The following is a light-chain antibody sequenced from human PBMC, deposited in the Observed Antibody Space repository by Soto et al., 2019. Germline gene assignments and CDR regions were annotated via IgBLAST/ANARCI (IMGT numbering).Light chain of an antibody. CDR3: QQYNNWPPIT. V-gene: IGKV3D-15*01. J-gene: IGKJ5*01. CDR1: QSVGSD. CDR2: GAS. Sequence: DIVMTRSPVTLSVSPGERATLSCRASQSVGSDLAWYQQKPGQAPRLLIYGASTRATGIPARFSGSGSGTEFTLTISSLQSEDFAVYYCQQYNNWPPITFGQGTRLEIK.